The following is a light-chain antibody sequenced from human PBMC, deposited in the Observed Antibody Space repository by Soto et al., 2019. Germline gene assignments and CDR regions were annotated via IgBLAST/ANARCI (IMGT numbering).Light chain of an antibody. CDR1: QSISTF. CDR3: QQYNNWPRT. J-gene: IGKJ1*01. Sequence: ELVMTQSPATLSVAPGARATLSCRASQSISTFLAWYQQKPGQAPRLLIYGASTRATGIPARFSGSGSGTEFTLTISSLQSEDFAVHYCQQYNNWPRTFGQGTKV. CDR2: GAS. V-gene: IGKV3-15*01.